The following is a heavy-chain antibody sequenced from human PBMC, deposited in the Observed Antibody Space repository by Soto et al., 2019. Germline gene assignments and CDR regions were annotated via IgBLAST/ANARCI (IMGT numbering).Heavy chain of an antibody. CDR2: ISYDGSNK. V-gene: IGHV3-30*18. J-gene: IGHJ4*02. CDR1: GFTFSSYG. Sequence: QVPLVESGGGVVQPGRSLRLSCAASGFTFSSYGMHWVRQAPGKGLEWVAVISYDGSNKYYADSVKGRFTISRDNSKNTLYLQMNSLRAEDTAVYYCAKDYGGTGTTSVDYWGQGTLVTVSS. CDR3: AKDYGGTGTTSVDY. D-gene: IGHD1-7*01.